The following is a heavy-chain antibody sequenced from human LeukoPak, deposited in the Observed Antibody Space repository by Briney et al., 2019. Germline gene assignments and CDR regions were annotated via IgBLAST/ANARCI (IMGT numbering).Heavy chain of an antibody. CDR3: ARETKDCSGGSCYSLYFDY. CDR2: IYHSGST. CDR1: GGSISSSSYY. J-gene: IGHJ4*02. D-gene: IGHD2-15*01. Sequence: SETLSLTCTVSGGSISSSSYYWGWIRQPPGKGLEWIGYIYHSGSTYYNPSLKSRVTISVDRSKNQFSLKLSSVTAADTAVYYCARETKDCSGGSCYSLYFDYWGQGTLVTVSS. V-gene: IGHV4-30-2*01.